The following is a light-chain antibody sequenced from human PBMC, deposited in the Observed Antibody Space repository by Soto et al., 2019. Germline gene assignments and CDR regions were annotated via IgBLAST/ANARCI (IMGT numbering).Light chain of an antibody. CDR3: QQYSRYWT. Sequence: EIQMTQSPSTLSASVGERVNITCRASQSISSWLAWYQQKPGKAPKLLIYDASSLESGVPSRFSGSGSGTEFTLTISGLQPEDFTTYYCQQYSRYWTFGQGTKVDIK. V-gene: IGKV1-5*01. CDR2: DAS. CDR1: QSISSW. J-gene: IGKJ1*01.